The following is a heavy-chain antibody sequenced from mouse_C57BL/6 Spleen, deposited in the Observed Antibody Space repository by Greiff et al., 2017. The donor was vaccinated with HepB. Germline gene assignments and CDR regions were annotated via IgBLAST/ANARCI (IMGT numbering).Heavy chain of an antibody. CDR1: GYTFTSYW. J-gene: IGHJ1*03. CDR2: IDPSDSYT. Sequence: VQLQQSGAELVKPGASVKLSCKASGYTFTSYWMQWVKQRPGQGLEWIGEIDPSDSYTNYNQKFKGKATLTVDTSSSTAYMQLSSLTSEDSAVYYCARGGRDFDVWGTGTTVTVSS. V-gene: IGHV1-50*01. CDR3: ARGGRDFDV. D-gene: IGHD3-1*01.